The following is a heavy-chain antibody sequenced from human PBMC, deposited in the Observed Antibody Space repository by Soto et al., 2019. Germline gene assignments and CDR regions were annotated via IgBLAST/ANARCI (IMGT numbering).Heavy chain of an antibody. V-gene: IGHV3-23*01. CDR2: ISGSGGNT. Sequence: PGGSLRLSCTASGFTFSTYAMSWVRQAPGKGLEWVSTISGSGGNTYYGDSVKGRFTISRDKSKNTLFLQMNSLRPEDTAVYYCATDPDIVPVPAAIDYWGQGTLVTVSS. CDR1: GFTFSTYA. CDR3: ATDPDIVPVPAAIDY. J-gene: IGHJ4*02. D-gene: IGHD2-2*01.